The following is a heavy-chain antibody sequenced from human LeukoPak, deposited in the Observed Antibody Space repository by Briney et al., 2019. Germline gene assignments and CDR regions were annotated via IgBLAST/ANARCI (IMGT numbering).Heavy chain of an antibody. V-gene: IGHV3-66*01. J-gene: IGHJ4*02. Sequence: GGSLRLSCAASGFTVSSNYMGGVRQAPGKGLEWVSVIYSGGSTYYADSVKGRFTISRDNSKNTLYLQTNSLRAEDTAVYYCARRPSSGYYYWGQGTLVTVSS. CDR2: IYSGGST. CDR1: GFTVSSNY. D-gene: IGHD3-22*01. CDR3: ARRPSSGYYY.